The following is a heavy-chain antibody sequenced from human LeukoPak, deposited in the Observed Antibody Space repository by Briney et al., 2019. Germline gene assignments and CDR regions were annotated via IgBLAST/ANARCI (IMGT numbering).Heavy chain of an antibody. J-gene: IGHJ4*02. Sequence: PGRSLRLSCAASGFTFSSYAMSWVRQAPGKGLEWVSTISGSGDNTYYADSVKGRFTISRDNSKNTLYLQMNSLGAEDTAVYYCAKDRGDGYNYFDYWGQGTLVTVSS. CDR3: AKDRGDGYNYFDY. CDR1: GFTFSSYA. D-gene: IGHD5-24*01. CDR2: ISGSGDNT. V-gene: IGHV3-23*01.